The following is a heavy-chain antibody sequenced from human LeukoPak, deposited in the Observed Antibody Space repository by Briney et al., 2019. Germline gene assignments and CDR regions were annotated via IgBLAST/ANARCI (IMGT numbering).Heavy chain of an antibody. D-gene: IGHD4-17*01. CDR2: ISSSGSTI. CDR3: ARSYGDYVLFDY. CDR1: GFTFSSYE. Sequence: GGSLRLSCAASGFTFSSYEMNWVRQAPGKGLEWVSYISSSGSTIYYADSVKGRFTISRDNAKNSPYLQMNSLRAEDTAVYYCARSYGDYVLFDYWGQGTLVTVPS. J-gene: IGHJ4*02. V-gene: IGHV3-48*03.